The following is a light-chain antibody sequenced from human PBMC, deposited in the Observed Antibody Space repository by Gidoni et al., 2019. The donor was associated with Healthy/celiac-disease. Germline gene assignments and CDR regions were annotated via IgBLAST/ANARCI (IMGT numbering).Light chain of an antibody. V-gene: IGLV3-1*01. Sequence: SYELTQPPSVSVSPGQTASITCSGDKLGDKYACLYKQKPGQSPVLVIYQDSKRPSGIPERFSGSNSGNTATLTISWTQAMDEADYYCQAWDSSTRVVFGGGTKLTVL. J-gene: IGLJ2*01. CDR2: QDS. CDR3: QAWDSSTRVV. CDR1: KLGDKY.